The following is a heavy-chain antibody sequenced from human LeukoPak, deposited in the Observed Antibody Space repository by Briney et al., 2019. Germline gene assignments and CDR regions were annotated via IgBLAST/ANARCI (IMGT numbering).Heavy chain of an antibody. CDR2: IKGDGSEK. V-gene: IGHV3-7*05. CDR1: CFTLSCWW. J-gene: IGHJ3*02. D-gene: IGHD3-10*01. Sequence: PGGSLRLSCAASCFTLSCWWVNWVRQAAGKGLEWVGNIKGDGSEKYYADSVKGRFTISRDNAKNSLYLQMNSLRVEDTAVYYCTRGSSNACDIWGQGTMVTVSS. CDR3: TRGSSNACDI.